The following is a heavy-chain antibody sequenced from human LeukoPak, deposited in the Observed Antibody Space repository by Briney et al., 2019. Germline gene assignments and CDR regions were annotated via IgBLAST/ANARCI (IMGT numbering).Heavy chain of an antibody. CDR3: AREALNFTMDAFDI. V-gene: IGHV4-39*07. D-gene: IGHD3-10*01. J-gene: IGHJ3*02. CDR2: IYYSGIT. Sequence: SETLSLTCTVSGGSISSSSYYWGWIRQPPGKGLEWSGSIYYSGITNYNPSLKSRVTISVDTSKNQFSLKLSSVTAADTAVYYCAREALNFTMDAFDIWGQGTMVTVSS. CDR1: GGSISSSSYY.